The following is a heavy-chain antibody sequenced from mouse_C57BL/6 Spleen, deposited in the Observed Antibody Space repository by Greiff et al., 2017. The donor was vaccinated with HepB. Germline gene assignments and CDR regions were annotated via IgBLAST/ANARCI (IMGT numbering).Heavy chain of an antibody. V-gene: IGHV5-4*01. D-gene: IGHD2-4*01. Sequence: VQLKESGGGLVKPGGSLKLSCAASGFTFSSYAMSWVRQTPEKRLEWVATISDGGSYTYYPDNVKGRFTISRDNAKNNLYLQMSHLKSEDTAMYYCAREGLRPAWFAYWGQGTLVTVSA. J-gene: IGHJ3*01. CDR2: ISDGGSYT. CDR3: AREGLRPAWFAY. CDR1: GFTFSSYA.